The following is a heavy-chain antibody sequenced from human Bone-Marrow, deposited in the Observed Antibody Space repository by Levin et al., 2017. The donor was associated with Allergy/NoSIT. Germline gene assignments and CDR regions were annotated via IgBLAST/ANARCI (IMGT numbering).Heavy chain of an antibody. D-gene: IGHD6-19*01. CDR2: IWYDGNNI. V-gene: IGHV3-33*01. J-gene: IGHJ4*02. CDR1: GFTFSSYV. Sequence: PGGSLRLSCAASGFTFSSYVMHWVRQAPGKGLEWVAVIWYDGNNIYYAESVKGRFTISRDNSKNTLYLEMNSLRAEDTAVYYCARVFRGIKDLQWLDYWGQGTLVTVSS. CDR3: ARVFRGIKDLQWLDY.